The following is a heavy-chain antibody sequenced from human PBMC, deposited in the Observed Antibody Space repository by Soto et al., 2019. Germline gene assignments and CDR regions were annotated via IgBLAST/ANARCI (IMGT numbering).Heavy chain of an antibody. Sequence: GGSLRLSCAASGFTFGNYAMSWVRQAPRKGLEWVSTLSGRGGSTFYADSVKGRFTISRDNSKNTLYLQLNSLRAEDTAIYYCAKNPGYYYDSTGYHFDYWGQGTLVTVSS. V-gene: IGHV3-23*01. D-gene: IGHD3-22*01. CDR3: AKNPGYYYDSTGYHFDY. CDR2: LSGRGGST. CDR1: GFTFGNYA. J-gene: IGHJ4*02.